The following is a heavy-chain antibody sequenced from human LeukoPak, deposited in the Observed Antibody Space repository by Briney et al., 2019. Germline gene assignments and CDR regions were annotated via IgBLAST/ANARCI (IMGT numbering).Heavy chain of an antibody. D-gene: IGHD6-13*01. CDR3: ASRHSKQQPYYYYMDI. Sequence: SETLSLTCTVSGGSISSYYWSWIRQPAGKGLEWIGRIYTSGSTSYNPSLKSRVTISLDTSKNQFSLKLSSATAADTAVYYCASRHSKQQPYYYYMDIWGKGTTVTVSS. CDR2: IYTSGST. V-gene: IGHV4-4*07. J-gene: IGHJ6*03. CDR1: GGSISSYY.